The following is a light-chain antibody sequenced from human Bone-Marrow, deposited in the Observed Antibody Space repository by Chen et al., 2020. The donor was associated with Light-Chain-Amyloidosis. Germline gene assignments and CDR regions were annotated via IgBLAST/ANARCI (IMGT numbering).Light chain of an antibody. CDR1: SSNIGSNT. V-gene: IGLV1-44*01. J-gene: IGLJ3*02. CDR2: SDN. Sequence: QSVLTQPPSASGTPGQRVTISCSGSSSNIGSNTVDWFQQLPGTAPKLLIHSDNQRPSGVPDRFSGSKSDTSASLAISGLQSEDEADYCCATWDDSLTGRVFGGGTKLTVL. CDR3: ATWDDSLTGRV.